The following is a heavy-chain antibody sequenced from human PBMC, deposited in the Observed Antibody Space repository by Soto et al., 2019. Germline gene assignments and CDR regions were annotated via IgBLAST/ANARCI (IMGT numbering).Heavy chain of an antibody. D-gene: IGHD3-3*01. Sequence: EVQLLESGGGLVQPGGSLRLSCAASGFTFSAYGMSWVRQVPGKGLEWLSSISGSGGTTYCPDSVKGRFTISRDNSKNTLYLQMNNLRAEDTAVYYCAKDVYDSLLGYFDSWGQGTLVTVSS. CDR2: ISGSGGTT. CDR3: AKDVYDSLLGYFDS. V-gene: IGHV3-23*01. J-gene: IGHJ4*02. CDR1: GFTFSAYG.